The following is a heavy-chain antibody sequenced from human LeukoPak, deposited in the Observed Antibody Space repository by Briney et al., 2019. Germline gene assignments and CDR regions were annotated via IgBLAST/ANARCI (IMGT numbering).Heavy chain of an antibody. CDR3: ARHQLAGSSSPIDY. Sequence: SETLSLTCTVSGGSVSSDSYYWSWIRQPPGKGLECIGYIYYNGNTNYSPSLKSRVTISVDTSKNQFSLRLTSVTATDTAVYYCARHQLAGSSSPIDYWGQGTLVTVSS. J-gene: IGHJ4*02. V-gene: IGHV4-61*01. CDR2: IYYNGNT. CDR1: GGSVSSDSYY. D-gene: IGHD6-13*01.